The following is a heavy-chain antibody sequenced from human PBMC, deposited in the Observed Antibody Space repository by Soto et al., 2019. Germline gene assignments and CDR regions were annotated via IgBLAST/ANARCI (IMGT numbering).Heavy chain of an antibody. CDR1: GGTFSSSA. CDR2: IVPMFDIT. V-gene: IGHV1-69*13. J-gene: IGHJ4*02. D-gene: IGHD2-21*01. Sequence: SVKVSCKASGGTFSSSAINWVRQAPGQGLEWMGGIVPMFDITNYAQNFQGRVTITADESTSTAYMELSSLRSEDTAVYYCATVPGTVMAFLYLDHWGQGTLVTVSS. CDR3: ATVPGTVMAFLYLDH.